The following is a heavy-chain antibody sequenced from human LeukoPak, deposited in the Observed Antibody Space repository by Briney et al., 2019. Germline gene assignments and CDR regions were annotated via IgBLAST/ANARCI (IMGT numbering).Heavy chain of an antibody. J-gene: IGHJ3*02. CDR3: ARDSTVFDAFDI. CDR2: ISKNGGTT. V-gene: IGHV3-64*01. D-gene: IGHD4-17*01. Sequence: GGSLRLSCAASGFTFRNYAMHWVRQAPGKGLEYVSGISKNGGTTSYGNSVKGRFTISRDTSKNTLYLQVGSLRAEDMAIYYCARDSTVFDAFDIWGQGTMVTVS. CDR1: GFTFRNYA.